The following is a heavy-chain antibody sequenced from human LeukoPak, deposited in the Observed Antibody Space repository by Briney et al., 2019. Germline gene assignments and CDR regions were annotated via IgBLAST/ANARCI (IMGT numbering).Heavy chain of an antibody. CDR1: GFTFSSYE. J-gene: IGHJ4*02. Sequence: PAGGSLRLSCAASGFTFSSYEMNWVRQAPGKGLEWVSYISSSGSTIYYADSVKGRFTISRDSAKNSLYLQMNSLRAEDTAVYYCARARYYDILTGHYGGHFDYWGQGTLVTVSS. CDR2: ISSSGSTI. V-gene: IGHV3-48*03. D-gene: IGHD3-9*01. CDR3: ARARYYDILTGHYGGHFDY.